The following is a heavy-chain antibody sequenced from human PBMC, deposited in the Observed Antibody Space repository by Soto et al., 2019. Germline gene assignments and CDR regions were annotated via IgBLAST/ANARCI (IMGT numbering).Heavy chain of an antibody. CDR3: ARGRGNCVVPPSHIPTDS. CDR1: GFTVSSKY. J-gene: IGHJ4*02. CDR2: IYSDGNT. V-gene: IGHV3-53*01. D-gene: IGHD2-15*01. Sequence: PGGSLRLSCAASGFTVSSKYMSWLRQAPGKGLEWVSIIYSDGNTYYADSVKGRFTISRDNSKNTLNLQMNSLRAEDTAVYFCARGRGNCVVPPSHIPTDSWDQGTLVTVSS.